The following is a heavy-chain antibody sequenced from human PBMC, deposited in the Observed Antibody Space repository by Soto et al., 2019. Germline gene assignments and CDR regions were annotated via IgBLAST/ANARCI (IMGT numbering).Heavy chain of an antibody. CDR1: SGSISSSNW. V-gene: IGHV4-4*02. CDR3: ARRNYDFWSGYYTGIFWFDP. Sequence: SETLSLTCAVSSGSISSSNWWSWVRQPPGKGLEWIGEIYHSGSTNYNPSLKSRVTISVDTSKNQFSLKLSSVTAADTAVYYCARRNYDFWSGYYTGIFWFDPWGQGTLVTVSS. D-gene: IGHD3-3*01. CDR2: IYHSGST. J-gene: IGHJ5*02.